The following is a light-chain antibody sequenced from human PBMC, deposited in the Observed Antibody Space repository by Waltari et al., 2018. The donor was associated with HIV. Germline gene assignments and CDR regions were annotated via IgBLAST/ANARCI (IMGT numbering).Light chain of an antibody. V-gene: IGLV2-11*01. CDR1: SSYVDTF. J-gene: IGLJ1*01. Sequence: QSALTQPHSVSGSPGQSLTISCAGTSSYVDTFVSWYQQHPGNAPQVIIYDVNNRPSGLPDRFSGSKSGNTAFLTSSGLQAEDEAEYHCCSHAGNFIFAFGTGTKVTVL. CDR3: CSHAGNFIFA. CDR2: DVN.